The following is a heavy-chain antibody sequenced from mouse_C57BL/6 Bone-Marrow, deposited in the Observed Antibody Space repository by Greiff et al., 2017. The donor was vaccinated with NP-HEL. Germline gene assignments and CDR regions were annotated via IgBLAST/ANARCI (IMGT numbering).Heavy chain of an antibody. Sequence: EVQVVESGGGLVKPGGSLKLSCAASGFTFSDYGMHWVRQAPEKGLEWVAYISSGSSTIYYADTVKGRFTISRDNAKNTLFLQMTSLRSEDTAMYYCARQLFITTVVAPFDYWGQGTTLTVSS. CDR3: ARQLFITTVVAPFDY. CDR1: GFTFSDYG. J-gene: IGHJ2*01. D-gene: IGHD1-1*01. CDR2: ISSGSSTI. V-gene: IGHV5-17*01.